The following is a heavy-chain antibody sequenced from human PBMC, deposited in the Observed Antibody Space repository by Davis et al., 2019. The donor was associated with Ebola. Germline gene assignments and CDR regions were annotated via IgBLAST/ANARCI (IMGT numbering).Heavy chain of an antibody. V-gene: IGHV1-46*01. CDR1: GYTFTSNH. Sequence: ASVKVSCKASGYTFTSNHMHWVRQAPGQGLEWMGITHPGGGGTRFAQKLQGRVSLTSDTYTSTVYMVLRSLRSDDTAAYYCASGHCSSTSCYHYYYGMDVWGQGTTVTVSS. CDR2: THPGGGGT. J-gene: IGHJ6*02. CDR3: ASGHCSSTSCYHYYYGMDV. D-gene: IGHD2-2*01.